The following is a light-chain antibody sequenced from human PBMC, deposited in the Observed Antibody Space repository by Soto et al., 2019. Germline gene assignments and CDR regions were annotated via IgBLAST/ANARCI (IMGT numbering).Light chain of an antibody. J-gene: IGLJ1*01. CDR1: SSDVGGYNY. Sequence: QSVLTQPRSVSGSPGQSLTISCTGTSSDVGGYNYVSWYQQYPGKVPKLTIYDVTKRPSGVPDRFSGSKSGNTASLTISGLQAEDEADYYCCSHAGSYTYVFGTGTQLTVL. V-gene: IGLV2-11*01. CDR2: DVT. CDR3: CSHAGSYTYV.